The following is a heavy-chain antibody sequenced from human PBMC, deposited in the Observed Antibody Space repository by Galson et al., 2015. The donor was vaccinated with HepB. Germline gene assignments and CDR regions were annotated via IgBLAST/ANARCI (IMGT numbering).Heavy chain of an antibody. CDR1: GVTFSSYA. CDR3: TRAGDIVLMVYASYYYYGMDV. CDR2: IIPIFGTA. J-gene: IGHJ6*02. Sequence: SVKVSCKASGVTFSSYAISWVRQAPGQGLEWMGGIIPIFGTANYAQKFQGRVTITADESTSTAYMELSSLRSEDTVVYYCTRAGDIVLMVYASYYYYGMDVWGQGTTVTVSS. V-gene: IGHV1-69*13. D-gene: IGHD2-8*01.